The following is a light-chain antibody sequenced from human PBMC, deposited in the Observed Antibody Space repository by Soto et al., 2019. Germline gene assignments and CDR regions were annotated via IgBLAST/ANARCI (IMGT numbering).Light chain of an antibody. V-gene: IGLV2-14*01. CDR2: DVS. CDR3: SSYTSSSTYVV. J-gene: IGLJ2*01. Sequence: QSALTQPASVSGSPGQSITISCTGTSSDVGGYNYVSWDQQHPGKAPKLMIYDVSNRPSGVSNRFSGSKSGTTASLTISGLQAEYEADYYCSSYTSSSTYVVFGRGTKLTVL. CDR1: SSDVGGYNY.